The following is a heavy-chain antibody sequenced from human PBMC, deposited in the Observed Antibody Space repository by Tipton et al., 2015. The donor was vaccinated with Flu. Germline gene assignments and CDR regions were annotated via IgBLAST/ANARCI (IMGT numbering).Heavy chain of an antibody. CDR3: ASVSHDYGDSDF. J-gene: IGHJ4*02. CDR1: GDSISRGSYY. CDR2: IYTNANT. D-gene: IGHD4-17*01. Sequence: TLSLTCTVSGDSISRGSYYYNWIRQPAGEGLEWIGRIYTNANTNYKASLKSRVTISIDRSRNQFSLQLTSVTAADTAVYYCASVSHDYGDSDFWGQGTLVTVSS. V-gene: IGHV4-61*02.